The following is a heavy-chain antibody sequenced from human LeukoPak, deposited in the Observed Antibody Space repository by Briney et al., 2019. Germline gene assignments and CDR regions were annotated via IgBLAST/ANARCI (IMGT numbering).Heavy chain of an antibody. CDR1: GGSISSYY. V-gene: IGHV4-59*01. Sequence: RASETLSLTCTVSGGSISSYYWSWIRQPPGKGLEWIGYIYYSGSTSYNPSLKSRVTISVDTSKNQFSLKLNSVTAADTAVYYCAREGEYGSGSYLNSWGQGTLVTVSS. CDR3: AREGEYGSGSYLNS. CDR2: IYYSGST. J-gene: IGHJ4*02. D-gene: IGHD3-10*01.